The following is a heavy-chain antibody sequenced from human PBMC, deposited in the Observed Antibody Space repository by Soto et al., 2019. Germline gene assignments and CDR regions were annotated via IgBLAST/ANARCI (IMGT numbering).Heavy chain of an antibody. CDR1: GGSISSGGYY. Sequence: PSEPLSLTCTVSGGSISSGGYYWSWIRHHPGKGLEWIGYIYYSGSTYYNPSLKSRVTISVDTSKNQFSLKLSSVTAADTAVYYCASVTYPTTTYFDDWGQGNLLTISS. CDR3: ASVTYPTTTYFDD. D-gene: IGHD5-12*01. J-gene: IGHJ4*02. V-gene: IGHV4-31*03. CDR2: IYYSGST.